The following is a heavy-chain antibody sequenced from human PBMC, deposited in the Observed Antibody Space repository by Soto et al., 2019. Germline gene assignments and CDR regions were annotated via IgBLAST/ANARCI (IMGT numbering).Heavy chain of an antibody. Sequence: ASVKVSCKPSGYTFTDLYIHWVRQAPGQGLEWMGWVDPNSGGTKQTQKFQGRLTMTRDTSTGAVYMELYSLRSDDTSVYYCARYNYGPLDYWGQGTLVTVSS. CDR1: GYTFTDLY. CDR3: ARYNYGPLDY. D-gene: IGHD3-10*01. V-gene: IGHV1-2*02. CDR2: VDPNSGGT. J-gene: IGHJ4*02.